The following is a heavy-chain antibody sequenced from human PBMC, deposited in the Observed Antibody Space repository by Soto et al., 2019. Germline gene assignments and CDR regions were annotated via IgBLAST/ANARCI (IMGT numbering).Heavy chain of an antibody. J-gene: IGHJ6*03. CDR3: AREHPKRRHGSDYDFWSGYNYYYYYMDV. CDR1: GYTFTSYA. Sequence: GASVKVSCKASGYTFTSYAMHWVRQAPGQRLEWMGWINAGNGNTKYSQKFQGRVTITRDTSASTAYMELSSLRSEDTAVYYCAREHPKRRHGSDYDFWSGYNYYYYYMDVWGKGTTVTVSS. D-gene: IGHD3-3*01. CDR2: INAGNGNT. V-gene: IGHV1-3*01.